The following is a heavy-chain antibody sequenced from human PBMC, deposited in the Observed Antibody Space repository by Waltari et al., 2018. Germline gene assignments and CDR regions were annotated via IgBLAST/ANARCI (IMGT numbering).Heavy chain of an antibody. CDR1: GLPFSRAT. Sequence: EVQMVESGGDLVKPGGSLRLSCAASGLPFSRATMTWVRQAPGKGLGWVGRAKSKTEGGAIDYAAPVRGRFNILRDDSKNTLYLQMNSLRTEDTGVYYCIHYGPETYSTDKWGPGTLVTVSS. J-gene: IGHJ4*02. CDR2: AKSKTEGGAI. CDR3: IHYGPETYSTDK. V-gene: IGHV3-15*01. D-gene: IGHD3-10*01.